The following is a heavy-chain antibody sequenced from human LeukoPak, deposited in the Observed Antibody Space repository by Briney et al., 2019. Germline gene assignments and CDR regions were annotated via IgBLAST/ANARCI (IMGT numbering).Heavy chain of an antibody. D-gene: IGHD2-21*01. J-gene: IGHJ6*03. CDR3: ARVAIAAVYYYMAV. V-gene: IGHV1-69*13. CDR1: GYTFTSYD. Sequence: SVKVSCKASGYTFTSYDINWVRQAPGQGLEWMGGIIPIFGTANYAQKFQGRVTITADESTCTAYMELSSLRSEDTAVYYCARVAIAAVYYYMAVWGKGTTVTVSS. CDR2: IIPIFGTA.